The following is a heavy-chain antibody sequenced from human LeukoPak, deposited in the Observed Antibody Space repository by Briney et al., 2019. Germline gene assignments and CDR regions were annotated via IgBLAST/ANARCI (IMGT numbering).Heavy chain of an antibody. V-gene: IGHV4-31*03. D-gene: IGHD3-16*02. J-gene: IGHJ5*02. CDR3: ARELSGTNWFDP. CDR2: MYYSGDS. Sequence: PSETLSLTCTVSGGSISSGGYYWSWIRQHPGKGLEWIGNMYYSGDSYYNPSLKSRVTISVDTSKNELSLKLSSVTAADTAVYYCARELSGTNWFDPWGRGTLVTVTS. CDR1: GGSISSGGYY.